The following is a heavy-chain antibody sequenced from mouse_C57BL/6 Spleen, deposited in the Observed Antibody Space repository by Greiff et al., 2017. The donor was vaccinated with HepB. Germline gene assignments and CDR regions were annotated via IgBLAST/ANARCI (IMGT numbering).Heavy chain of an antibody. CDR3: TTVVERFAY. D-gene: IGHD1-1*01. J-gene: IGHJ3*01. V-gene: IGHV14-4*01. CDR2: IDPENGDT. Sequence: VQLQQSGAELVRPGASVKLSCTASGFNIKDDYMHWVKQRPEQGLEWIGWIDPENGDTEYAQKFQGKATITADTSSNTAYLQLSSLTSEDTAVYYWTTVVERFAYWGQGTLVTVSA. CDR1: GFNIKDDY.